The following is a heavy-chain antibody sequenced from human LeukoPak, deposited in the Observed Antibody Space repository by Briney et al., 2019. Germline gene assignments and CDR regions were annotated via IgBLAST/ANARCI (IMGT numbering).Heavy chain of an antibody. J-gene: IGHJ6*02. CDR3: ARDLGDIVVVPAANNYYYGMDV. Sequence: GGSLRLSCAASGFTFSSYAMHWVRQAPGKGLEWVAVISYDGSNKYYADSVKGRFTISRDNSKNTLYLQMNSLRAEDTAVYYCARDLGDIVVVPAANNYYYGMDVWGQGTTVTVSS. CDR2: ISYDGSNK. D-gene: IGHD2-2*01. V-gene: IGHV3-30-3*01. CDR1: GFTFSSYA.